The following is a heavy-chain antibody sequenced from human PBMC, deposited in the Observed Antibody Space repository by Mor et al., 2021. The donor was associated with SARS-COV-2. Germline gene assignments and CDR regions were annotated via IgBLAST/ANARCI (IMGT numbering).Heavy chain of an antibody. J-gene: IGHJ5*02. Sequence: GKGLEWVSYISTSGSETYYADSVKGRLIISRDNAKNSLYLQMNSLRAEDTAVYYCARDLYYYANYFDPWGQGTLVTVSS. V-gene: IGHV3-11*01. D-gene: IGHD3-10*01. CDR3: ARDLYYYANYFDP. CDR2: ISTSGSET.